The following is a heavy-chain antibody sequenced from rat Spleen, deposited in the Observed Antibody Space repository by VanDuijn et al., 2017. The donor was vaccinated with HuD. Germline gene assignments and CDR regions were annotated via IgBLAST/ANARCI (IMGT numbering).Heavy chain of an antibody. CDR3: ARQVTALDC. D-gene: IGHD1-10*01. CDR2: ISPSGGST. Sequence: EVQLVESDGGLVQPGRSLKLSCAASGFTFSDYYMAWVRQAPTKGLEWVASISPSGGSTYYRDSVKGRFTVSRDNAKSTLYLQVDSLRSEDTATYYCARQVTALDCWGQGVMVTVSS. CDR1: GFTFSDYY. V-gene: IGHV5-25*01. J-gene: IGHJ2*01.